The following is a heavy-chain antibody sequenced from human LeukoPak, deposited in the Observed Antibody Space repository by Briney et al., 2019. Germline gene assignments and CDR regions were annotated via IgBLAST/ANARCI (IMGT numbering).Heavy chain of an antibody. V-gene: IGHV3-48*02. CDR2: ISSDSSTI. D-gene: IGHD3-10*01. J-gene: IGHJ4*02. CDR1: GFTFSSYG. Sequence: PGGSLRLSCTASGFTFSSYGRNWVRQAPGKGLEWVSYISSDSSTIYYADSVKGRFTISRDNAKNSLYLQMNSLRDEDTAVYYCATWFGELSWGLCDYWGQGTLVTVSS. CDR3: ATWFGELSWGLCDY.